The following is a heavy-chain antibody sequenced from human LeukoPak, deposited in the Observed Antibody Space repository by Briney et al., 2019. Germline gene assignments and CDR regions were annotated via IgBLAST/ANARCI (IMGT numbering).Heavy chain of an antibody. CDR1: GFTFSSYS. Sequence: AGSLRLSCAASGFTFSSYSMNWVRQAPGKGREWVSSISSSSTYIYYADSVKGRFTISRDNAKNSLYLQMNSLRAEDTAVYYCARDRAAAFGYWIYYSYGMDVWGQGTTVTVSS. CDR2: ISSSSTYI. D-gene: IGHD6-13*01. V-gene: IGHV3-21*01. J-gene: IGHJ6*02. CDR3: ARDRAAAFGYWIYYSYGMDV.